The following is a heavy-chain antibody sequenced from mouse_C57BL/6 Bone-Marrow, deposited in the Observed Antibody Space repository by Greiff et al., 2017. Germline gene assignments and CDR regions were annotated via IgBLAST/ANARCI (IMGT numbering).Heavy chain of an antibody. CDR3: ARLYYYGSSFDY. D-gene: IGHD1-1*01. V-gene: IGHV5-17*01. CDR1: GFTFSDSG. Sequence: EVKLMESGGGLVKPGGSLTLSCAASGFTFSDSGMHWVRQAPEKGLEWVAYISSGSSTIYYEDTVKGRFTISRDNAKNTLFLQMTSLRSEDTAMYYCARLYYYGSSFDYWGQGTTLTVSS. CDR2: ISSGSSTI. J-gene: IGHJ2*01.